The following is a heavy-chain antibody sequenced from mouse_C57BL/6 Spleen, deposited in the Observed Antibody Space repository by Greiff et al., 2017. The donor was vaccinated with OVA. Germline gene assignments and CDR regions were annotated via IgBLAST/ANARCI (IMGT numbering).Heavy chain of an antibody. CDR3: AARSDPGWFAY. J-gene: IGHJ3*01. D-gene: IGHD3-3*01. CDR1: GYTFTSYW. V-gene: IGHV1-61*01. Sequence: QVQLQQPGAELVRPGSSVKLSCKASGYTFTSYWMDWVKQRPGQGLEWIGNIYPSDSEPHYNQKFKGKATLTVDKSSSTAYMQLSSLTSEDSAVYYGAARSDPGWFAYWGQGTLVTVSA. CDR2: IYPSDSEP.